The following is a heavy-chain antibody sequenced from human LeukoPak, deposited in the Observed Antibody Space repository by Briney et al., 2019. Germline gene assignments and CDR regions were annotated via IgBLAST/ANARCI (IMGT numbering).Heavy chain of an antibody. Sequence: PSETLSLTCTVSGGSISSNAYYWAWTGQPPGKGLEWIGSIYSSVSTYYNPSLKSRVTISVDTSKNQFSLRLSSVTAADTALYYCAYSGSYGHLGYWGQGIPVTVSS. D-gene: IGHD1-26*01. V-gene: IGHV4-39*01. CDR2: IYSSVST. CDR3: AYSGSYGHLGY. J-gene: IGHJ4*02. CDR1: GGSISSNAYY.